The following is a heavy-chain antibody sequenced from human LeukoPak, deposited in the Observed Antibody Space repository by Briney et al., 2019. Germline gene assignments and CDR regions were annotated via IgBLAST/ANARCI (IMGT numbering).Heavy chain of an antibody. Sequence: PGGSLRLSCAASGFTFSSYWMSWVRQAPGKGPEWVSAISGSGGSTYYADSVKGRFTISRDNSKNTLYLQMNSLRAEDTAVYYCAKGGTVRGGFDAFDIWGQGTMVTVSS. J-gene: IGHJ3*02. CDR2: ISGSGGST. D-gene: IGHD3-10*01. V-gene: IGHV3-23*01. CDR3: AKGGTVRGGFDAFDI. CDR1: GFTFSSYW.